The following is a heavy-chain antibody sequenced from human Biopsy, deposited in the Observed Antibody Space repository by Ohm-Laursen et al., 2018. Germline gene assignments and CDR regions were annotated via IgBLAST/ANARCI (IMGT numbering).Heavy chain of an antibody. CDR2: ISWNSDTI. J-gene: IGHJ6*02. CDR3: AKDNLPPARGPLNYYFYGMDV. D-gene: IGHD3-16*02. Sequence: SLRLSCTAFGFTFDDYAMHWVRQAPAKGLEWVSGISWNSDTIGYADSVKGRFTISRDNAKNSLYLQMNNLRTEDTALYYCAKDNLPPARGPLNYYFYGMDVWGQGTTVTVS. V-gene: IGHV3-9*01. CDR1: GFTFDDYA.